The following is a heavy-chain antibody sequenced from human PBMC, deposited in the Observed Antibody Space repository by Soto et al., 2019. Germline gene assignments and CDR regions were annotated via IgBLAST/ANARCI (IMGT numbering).Heavy chain of an antibody. CDR2: ISGSGGST. CDR1: GFTFSSYA. Sequence: PGGSLRLSCAASGFTFSSYAMSWVRQAPGKGLEWVSAISGSGGSTYYADSVKGRFTISRDNSKNTLYLQMNSLRAEDTAVYYCAKVLGASSSWGGRYYYYYGMDVWGQGTTVTAP. J-gene: IGHJ6*02. D-gene: IGHD6-13*01. CDR3: AKVLGASSSWGGRYYYYYGMDV. V-gene: IGHV3-23*01.